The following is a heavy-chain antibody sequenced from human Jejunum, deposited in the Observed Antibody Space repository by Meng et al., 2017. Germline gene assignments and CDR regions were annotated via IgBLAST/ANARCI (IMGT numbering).Heavy chain of an antibody. Sequence: QRPGSGPGLVNPSGTLSLTCAVSGASISDNNWWSWVRQAPGKGLEWIGEIHHTGNINYNPSLKSRVTMSLDKPKNQFSLEVTSVTAADTAVYYCARDLLGPAIAATGWFDPWGQGTLVTVSS. J-gene: IGHJ5*02. V-gene: IGHV4-4*02. CDR2: IHHTGNI. D-gene: IGHD6-13*01. CDR3: ARDLLGPAIAATGWFDP. CDR1: GASISDNNW.